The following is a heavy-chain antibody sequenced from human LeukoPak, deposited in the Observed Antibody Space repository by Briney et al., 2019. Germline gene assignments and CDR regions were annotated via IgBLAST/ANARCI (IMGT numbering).Heavy chain of an antibody. V-gene: IGHV3-33*01. D-gene: IGHD6-13*01. CDR2: IWYGGSNK. J-gene: IGHJ4*02. Sequence: GGSLRLSCAASGFTFSSYGMHWVRQAPGKGLEWVAVIWYGGSNKYYADSVKGRFTISGDNSKNTLYLQMNSLRAEDTAVYYCARSSSPRKGAFDYWGQGTLVTVSS. CDR1: GFTFSSYG. CDR3: ARSSSPRKGAFDY.